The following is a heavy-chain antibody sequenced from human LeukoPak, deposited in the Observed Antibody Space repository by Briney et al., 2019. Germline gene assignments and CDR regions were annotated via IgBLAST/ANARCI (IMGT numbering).Heavy chain of an antibody. Sequence: GASVKVSCKASGYTFTSYYIHWVRQAPGQGLEWMGWINPNSGGTNYAQKFQGRVTMTRDTSISAVGMEMSRLRSDDTAVYYCARARGDYGFDYWGQGTLVTVSS. D-gene: IGHD4-17*01. CDR3: ARARGDYGFDY. CDR2: INPNSGGT. CDR1: GYTFTSYY. J-gene: IGHJ4*02. V-gene: IGHV1-2*02.